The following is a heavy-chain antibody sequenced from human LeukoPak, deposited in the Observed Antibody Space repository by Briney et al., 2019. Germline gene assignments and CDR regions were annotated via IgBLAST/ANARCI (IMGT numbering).Heavy chain of an antibody. D-gene: IGHD3-22*01. CDR3: ARSPLLGGYLDY. CDR2: ISSSGSTI. Sequence: PGGPLRLSCAATGFTFSDYYMSWIRRAPGKGLEWVSYISSSGSTIYYADSVKGRFTISRDNAKNSLYLQMNSLRAEDTAVYYCARSPLLGGYLDYWGQGTLVTVSS. CDR1: GFTFSDYY. J-gene: IGHJ4*02. V-gene: IGHV3-11*01.